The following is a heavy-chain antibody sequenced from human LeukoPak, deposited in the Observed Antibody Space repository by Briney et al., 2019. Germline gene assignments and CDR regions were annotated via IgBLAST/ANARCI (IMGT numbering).Heavy chain of an antibody. V-gene: IGHV3-23*01. CDR1: GFTFSSYA. J-gene: IGHJ4*02. CDR3: ARALVGATEYYFDY. CDR2: ISGRGGST. D-gene: IGHD1-26*01. Sequence: GGSLRLSCAASGFTFSSYAMSWVRQAPGKGLEWVSAISGRGGSTYYADSVKGRFTISRDNSKNTLYLQMNSLRAEDTAVYYCARALVGATEYYFDYWGQGTLVTVSS.